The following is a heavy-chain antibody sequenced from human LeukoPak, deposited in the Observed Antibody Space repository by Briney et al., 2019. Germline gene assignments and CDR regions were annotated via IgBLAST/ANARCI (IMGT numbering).Heavy chain of an antibody. CDR1: GFTFSSYG. CDR2: IWYDGSNK. CDR3: AKEMKVQWLSTYYCDY. D-gene: IGHD6-19*01. Sequence: PGGSLRLSCAASGFTFSSYGMHWVRQAPGKGLEWVAVIWYDGSNKYYADSVKGRFTISRDNSKNTLYLQMNSLRAEGTAVYYCAKEMKVQWLSTYYCDYWGQGTLVTVSS. V-gene: IGHV3-33*06. J-gene: IGHJ4*02.